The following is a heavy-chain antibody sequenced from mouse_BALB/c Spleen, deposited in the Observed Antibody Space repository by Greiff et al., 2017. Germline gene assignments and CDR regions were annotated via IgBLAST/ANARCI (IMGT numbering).Heavy chain of an antibody. CDR2: ISTYYGNT. Sequence: QVQLQQSGPELVRPGVSVKISCKGSGYTFTDYAMHWVKQSHAKSLEWIGVISTYYGNTNYNQKFKGKATMTVDKSSSTAYMELARLTSEDSAIYYCASTTVVPYYAMDYWGQGTSVTVSS. V-gene: IGHV1-67*01. J-gene: IGHJ4*01. CDR3: ASTTVVPYYAMDY. CDR1: GYTFTDYA. D-gene: IGHD1-1*01.